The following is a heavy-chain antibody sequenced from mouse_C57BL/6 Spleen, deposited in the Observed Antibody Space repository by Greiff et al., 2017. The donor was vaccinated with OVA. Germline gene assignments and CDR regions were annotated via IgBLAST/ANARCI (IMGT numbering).Heavy chain of an antibody. CDR1: GYTFTDYY. CDR3: ARNYYGSLYAMDY. Sequence: EVQLQQSGPELVKPGASVKISCKASGYTFTDYYMNWVKQSHGQSLEWIGDINPNNGGTSYNQKFKGKATLTVDKSSSTAYMELRSLTSEDSAVYYCARNYYGSLYAMDYWGQGTSVTVSS. V-gene: IGHV1-26*01. D-gene: IGHD1-1*01. CDR2: INPNNGGT. J-gene: IGHJ4*01.